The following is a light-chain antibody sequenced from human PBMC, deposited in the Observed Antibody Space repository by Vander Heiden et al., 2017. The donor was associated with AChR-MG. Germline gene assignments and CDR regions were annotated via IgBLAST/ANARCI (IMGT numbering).Light chain of an antibody. Sequence: QSALTQPASGSGSPRQSITISCTGTSSDVGSYNYVSWYQQHPGKAPKLMIYDVSKRPSGVSNRFSGSKSGNTASLTISGLQAEDEADYYCSSYTSSSTVVFGGGTKLTVL. V-gene: IGLV2-14*01. J-gene: IGLJ2*01. CDR1: SSDVGSYNY. CDR2: DVS. CDR3: SSYTSSSTVV.